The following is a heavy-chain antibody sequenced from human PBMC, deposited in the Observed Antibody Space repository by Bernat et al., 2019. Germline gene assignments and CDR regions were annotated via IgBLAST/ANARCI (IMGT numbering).Heavy chain of an antibody. D-gene: IGHD5-18*01. CDR1: GGSFSGYY. CDR2: INHSGST. Sequence: QVQLQQWGAGLLKPSETLSLTCAVYGGSFSGYYWSWIRQPPGKGLEWIGEINHSGSTNYNPSLKSRVTISVDTSKNQFSLKLSSVTAADTAVYYCARVRRARQYSYGDRGMDVWGQGTTVTVSS. J-gene: IGHJ6*02. V-gene: IGHV4-34*01. CDR3: ARVRRARQYSYGDRGMDV.